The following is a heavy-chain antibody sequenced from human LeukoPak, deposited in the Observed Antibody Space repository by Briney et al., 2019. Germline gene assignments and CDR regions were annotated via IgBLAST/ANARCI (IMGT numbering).Heavy chain of an antibody. V-gene: IGHV1-18*01. CDR2: ISAYNGNT. D-gene: IGHD2-15*01. Sequence: ASVKVSCKASGYTFTSYGISWVRQAPGQGLEWMGWISAYNGNTNYAQKLQGRVTMTTDASTSTAYMELRSLRSDDTAVYYCARDALGYCSGGSCYWRDAFDIWGQGTMVTVSS. J-gene: IGHJ3*02. CDR1: GYTFTSYG. CDR3: ARDALGYCSGGSCYWRDAFDI.